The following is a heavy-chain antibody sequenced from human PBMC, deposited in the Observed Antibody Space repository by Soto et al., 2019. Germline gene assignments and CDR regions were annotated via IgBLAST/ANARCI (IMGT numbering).Heavy chain of an antibody. Sequence: SVKVPCKASGGTFSSYAISWVRQAPGQGLEWMGGIIPIFGTANYAQKFQGRVTITADKSTSTAYMELSSLRSEDTAVYYCAWIPLADSGSYYGAFDIWGHGTMVTVSS. CDR2: IIPIFGTA. V-gene: IGHV1-69*06. CDR1: GGTFSSYA. CDR3: AWIPLADSGSYYGAFDI. J-gene: IGHJ3*02. D-gene: IGHD1-26*01.